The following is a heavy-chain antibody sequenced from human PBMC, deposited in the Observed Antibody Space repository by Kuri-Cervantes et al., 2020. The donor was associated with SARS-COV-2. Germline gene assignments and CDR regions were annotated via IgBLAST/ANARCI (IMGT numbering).Heavy chain of an antibody. J-gene: IGHJ3*02. CDR1: GFTFSSYS. CDR2: ISSSSSYI. Sequence: LSLTCAASGFTFSSYSMNWVRQAPGKGLEWVSSISSSSSYIYYADSVKGRFTISRDNAKNSLYLQMNSLRAEDTAVYYCARDSEVVVAPSAFDIWGQGKMVHVAS. D-gene: IGHD2-15*01. V-gene: IGHV3-21*01. CDR3: ARDSEVVVAPSAFDI.